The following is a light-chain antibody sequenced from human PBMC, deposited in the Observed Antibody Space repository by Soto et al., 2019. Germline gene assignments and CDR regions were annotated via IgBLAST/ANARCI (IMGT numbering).Light chain of an antibody. J-gene: IGLJ1*01. Sequence: QSVLTQPPSASGTPGQRVTISCSGSSSNIGSNAVSWYQQLPGAAPKLLIYTYNQRPSGVPDRFSGSKSGTSASLVISGRQSEDEADYYCATWDDRLNVYVFGTGTKLTVL. CDR3: ATWDDRLNVYV. V-gene: IGLV1-44*01. CDR2: TYN. CDR1: SSNIGSNA.